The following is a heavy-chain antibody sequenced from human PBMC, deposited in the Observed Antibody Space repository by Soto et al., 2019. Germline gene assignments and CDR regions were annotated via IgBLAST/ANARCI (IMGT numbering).Heavy chain of an antibody. CDR2: IIPIFGTA. J-gene: IGHJ5*02. CDR1: GGTFSSYA. D-gene: IGHD3-22*01. V-gene: IGHV1-69*06. Sequence: SVKVSCKASGGTFSSYAISWVRQAPGQGLEWMGGIIPIFGTANYALKFQGRVTITADKSTSTAYMELSSLRSEDTAVYYCARDSPQYYYDSSGYPFDPWGQGTLVTVSS. CDR3: ARDSPQYYYDSSGYPFDP.